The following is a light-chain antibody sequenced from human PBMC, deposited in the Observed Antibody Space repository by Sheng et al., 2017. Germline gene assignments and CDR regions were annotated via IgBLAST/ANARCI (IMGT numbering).Light chain of an antibody. CDR2: GAS. V-gene: IGKV3-20*01. J-gene: IGKJ4*01. CDR1: QSVGNK. Sequence: EKVMTQSPATLSVSPGERATLSCRASQSVGNKLAWYQQKPGQAPRLLIYGASSRATGIPDRFSGSGSGTDFTLTISRLEPEDFAVYYCQQYGSSPFGGGTKVEIK. CDR3: QQYGSSP.